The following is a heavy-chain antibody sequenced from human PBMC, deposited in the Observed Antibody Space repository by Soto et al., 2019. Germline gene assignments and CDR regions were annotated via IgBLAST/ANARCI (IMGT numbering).Heavy chain of an antibody. Sequence: GGSLRLSCAASGFTFSSYGMHWVRQAPGKGLEWVAVIWYDGSNKYYADSVKGRFTISRDNSKNTLYLQMNSLRAEDTAVYYCARGGYYYGSGRGGMDVWGQGTTVTVSS. CDR1: GFTFSSYG. CDR3: ARGGYYYGSGRGGMDV. V-gene: IGHV3-33*01. J-gene: IGHJ6*02. D-gene: IGHD3-10*01. CDR2: IWYDGSNK.